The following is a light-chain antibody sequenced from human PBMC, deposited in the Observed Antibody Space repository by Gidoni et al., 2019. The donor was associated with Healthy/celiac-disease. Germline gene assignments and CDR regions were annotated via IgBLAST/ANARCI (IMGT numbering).Light chain of an antibody. CDR3: QQSYSTPLYT. Sequence: DNQMTQSPSSLSASVGDRVTITCRARQSISSYLKWYQQKTGKAAKLLIYAASSLQSGVPSRFSSSRSGTDVTLTIISLQPEDVATYYYQQSYSTPLYTFGQXTKLEIK. V-gene: IGKV1-39*01. CDR1: QSISSY. J-gene: IGKJ2*01. CDR2: AAS.